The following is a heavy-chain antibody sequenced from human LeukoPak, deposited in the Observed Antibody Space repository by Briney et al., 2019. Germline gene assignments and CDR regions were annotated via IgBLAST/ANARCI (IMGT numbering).Heavy chain of an antibody. D-gene: IGHD2-2*02. V-gene: IGHV3-30*18. CDR3: AKDVDCSSTSCYRNYYYYGMDV. CDR2: ISYDGSNK. Sequence: GGSLRLSCAASGFTFSSYGMHWVRQAPGKGLEWVAVISYDGSNKYYADSVKGRFTISRDNSKNTLYLQMNSLRAEDTAVYYCAKDVDCSSTSCYRNYYYYGMDVWGLGTTVTVSS. J-gene: IGHJ6*02. CDR1: GFTFSSYG.